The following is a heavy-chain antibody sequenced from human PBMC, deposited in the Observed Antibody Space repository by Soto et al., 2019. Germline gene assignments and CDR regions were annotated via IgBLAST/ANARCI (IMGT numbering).Heavy chain of an antibody. D-gene: IGHD3-22*01. J-gene: IGHJ1*01. CDR1: GFTFTTYV. V-gene: IGHV3-30-3*01. CDR3: AREDASSGRAATFQH. CDR2: ISHDGGAQ. Sequence: QVQLVESGGGVVQPGRSLRLSCAASGFTFTTYVMHWVRQAPGKGLEWVAGISHDGGAQHYADSVKDRFTISRDNSKNTLYVQMNSLRVEDTAVYYCAREDASSGRAATFQHWGQGTLVTVSS.